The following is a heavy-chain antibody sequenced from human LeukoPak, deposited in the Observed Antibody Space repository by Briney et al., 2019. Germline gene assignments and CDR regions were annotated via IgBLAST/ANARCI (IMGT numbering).Heavy chain of an antibody. CDR1: GGSISSGGHS. J-gene: IGHJ4*02. V-gene: IGHV4-31*03. CDR2: IYYSGST. Sequence: SETLSLTCTVSGGSISSGGHSWSWIRQHPGKGLEWIGYIYYSGSTYYNPSLKSRVTISVDTSKNHFSLTLSSVTAADTAVYYCARSYDSSASGFDYWGQGTLVTVSS. D-gene: IGHD3-22*01. CDR3: ARSYDSSASGFDY.